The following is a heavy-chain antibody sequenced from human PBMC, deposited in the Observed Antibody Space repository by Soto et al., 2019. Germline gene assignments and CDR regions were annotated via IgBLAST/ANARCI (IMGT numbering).Heavy chain of an antibody. D-gene: IGHD2-21*02. CDR2: IFSSGST. V-gene: IGHV4-4*07. CDR3: ARDQGVVVTADNWFDP. J-gene: IGHJ5*02. Sequence: ETLSLTCTVSGGSITDYSWVWIRQPAGKGLEWIGRIFSSGSTNYNPSLKGRITMSLDTSKNQFSLKLNSATATDTAVYFCARDQGVVVTADNWFDPWGQGSLVTVSS. CDR1: GGSITDYS.